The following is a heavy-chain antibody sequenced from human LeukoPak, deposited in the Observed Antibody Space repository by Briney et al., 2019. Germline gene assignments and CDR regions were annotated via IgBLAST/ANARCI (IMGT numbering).Heavy chain of an antibody. V-gene: IGHV3-74*01. CDR3: ARVQGHPPNGLDV. J-gene: IGHJ3*01. D-gene: IGHD2-8*01. Sequence: GGSLRLSCAASGFTFSSYWMHWVRQAPGKGLVWDSRINSDASSTSYADSVKGRFTISRDNAKNTLYLQMNSLRAEDTAVYYCARVQGHPPNGLDVWGQGTMVTVSS. CDR1: GFTFSSYW. CDR2: INSDASST.